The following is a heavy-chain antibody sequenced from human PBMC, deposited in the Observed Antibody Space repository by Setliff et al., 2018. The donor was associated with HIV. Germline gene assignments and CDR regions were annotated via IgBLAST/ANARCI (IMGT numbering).Heavy chain of an antibody. J-gene: IGHJ5*02. Sequence: LRLSCAASGFTFSNYWMTWVRQAPGKGLEWVANINQDGSEQNFVDSVTGRFTISRDNAKNSLYVQMNSLRVDDPAVYYCVRGKNWLDPWGQGTLVTVSS. CDR3: VRGKNWLDP. CDR1: GFTFSNYW. CDR2: INQDGSEQ. V-gene: IGHV3-7*03.